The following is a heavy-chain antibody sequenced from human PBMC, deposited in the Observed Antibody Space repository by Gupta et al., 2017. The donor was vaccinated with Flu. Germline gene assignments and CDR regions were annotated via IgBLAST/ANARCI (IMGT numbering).Heavy chain of an antibody. CDR1: YDSVSSANYY. V-gene: IGHV4-61*02. D-gene: IGHD3-10*01. Sequence: QVHLQESGPGLVKPAQSLSLACTVSYDSVSSANYYWSWIRQPAGKGLEWLGRIYTSGSPNFNPSLKSRATISVDTSKNQFSLKLSSVTAADTAVYFCAAKYSGSGSYSRGGGFFDYWGQGILVTVSS. J-gene: IGHJ4*02. CDR3: AAKYSGSGSYSRGGGFFDY. CDR2: IYTSGSP.